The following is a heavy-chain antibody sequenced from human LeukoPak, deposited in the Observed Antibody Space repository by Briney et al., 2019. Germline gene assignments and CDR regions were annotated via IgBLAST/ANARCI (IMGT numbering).Heavy chain of an antibody. V-gene: IGHV1-2*02. CDR2: INPNSGGT. CDR1: GYTFSAYH. J-gene: IGHJ4*02. CDR3: ARDPDGYNVDY. D-gene: IGHD5-24*01. Sequence: GASVKVSCKASGYTFSAYHIHWVRQAPGQGLEWMGWINPNSGGTNYAQKFQGRVTMTRDTSISTAYMELSRLRSDDTAVYYCARDPDGYNVDYWGQGTLVTVSS.